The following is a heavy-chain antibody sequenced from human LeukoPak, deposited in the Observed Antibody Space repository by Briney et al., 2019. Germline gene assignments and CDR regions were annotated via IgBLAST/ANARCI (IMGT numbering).Heavy chain of an antibody. D-gene: IGHD6-13*01. CDR2: IYYSGST. J-gene: IGHJ4*02. Sequence: SETLSLACTVSGGSISSSSYYWGWIRQPPGKGLEWIGSIYYSGSTYYNPSLKSRVTISVDTSKNQFSLKLSSVTAADTAVYYCASLIAAAGNFDYWGQGTLVTVCS. V-gene: IGHV4-39*07. CDR3: ASLIAAAGNFDY. CDR1: GGSISSSSYY.